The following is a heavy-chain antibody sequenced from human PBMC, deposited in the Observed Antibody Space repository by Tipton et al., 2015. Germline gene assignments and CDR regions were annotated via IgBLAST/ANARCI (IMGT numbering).Heavy chain of an antibody. Sequence: GLVKPSETLSLTCAVSAYSISSDYYWGWIRQPPRKGLEWIANIYYSGTPFYNLALKSRVTISVDTSKNQFSLQVTSVNPTDTAVYYCARVSHYGDIDSWGQGTLVTVSS. D-gene: IGHD4-17*01. V-gene: IGHV4-38-2*01. CDR3: ARVSHYGDIDS. J-gene: IGHJ4*02. CDR2: IYYSGTP. CDR1: AYSISSDYY.